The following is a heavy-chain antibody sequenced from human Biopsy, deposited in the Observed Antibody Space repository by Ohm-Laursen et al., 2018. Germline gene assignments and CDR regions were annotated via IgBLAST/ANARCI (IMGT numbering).Heavy chain of an antibody. D-gene: IGHD1-1*01. J-gene: IGHJ4*02. CDR2: FAPENGKT. V-gene: IGHV1-24*01. Sequence: SVKVSCKVSGYTLTELSMHWVRQAPGQGLEWMGGFAPENGKTVYTQNFQARVSMTEDTSTDTAYMELRSLRSEDTAVYYCAADINVWNVNYWGQGTQVTVSS. CDR1: GYTLTELS. CDR3: AADINVWNVNY.